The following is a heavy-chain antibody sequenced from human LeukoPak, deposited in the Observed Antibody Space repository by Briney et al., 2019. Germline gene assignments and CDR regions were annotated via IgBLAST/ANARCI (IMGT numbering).Heavy chain of an antibody. CDR1: AGSISNHY. CDR2: IFYTGSY. D-gene: IGHD6-19*01. J-gene: IGHJ5*02. V-gene: IGHV4-59*11. Sequence: SETLSLTCTVAAGSISNHYWSWMRQSPGKGLEWIAYIFYTGSYNYNPSLKSRVYISVDTSKNQFSLNLTSVTAADTAVHYCARGRSSLDLWGQGTLVTVSS. CDR3: ARGRSSLDL.